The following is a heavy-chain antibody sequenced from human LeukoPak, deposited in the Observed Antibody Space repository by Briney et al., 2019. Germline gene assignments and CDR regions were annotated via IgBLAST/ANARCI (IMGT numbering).Heavy chain of an antibody. Sequence: GGSLRLSCAASGFTFNNYAMSWVRQAPGKGLEWVSAISGGGGSTHYADSVKGRFTISRDNSKNTLYLQMNSLRAEDTAVYYCAKAGGSLQSSNSDYWGQGTLVTVSS. V-gene: IGHV3-23*01. CDR3: AKAGGSLQSSNSDY. J-gene: IGHJ4*02. CDR1: GFTFNNYA. CDR2: ISGGGGST. D-gene: IGHD4-11*01.